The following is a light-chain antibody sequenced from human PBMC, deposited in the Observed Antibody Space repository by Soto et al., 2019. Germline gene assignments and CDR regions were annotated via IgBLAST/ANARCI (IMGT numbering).Light chain of an antibody. Sequence: QSALTQPASVSGSPGQSITISCTGTSSDVGGYNYVSWYQQHPCKAPKLMIYDVSNRPSGVSNRFSGSKSGNTASLTISGLQAEDAADYYCSSYTSSSTLVVFGGGTKLTVL. V-gene: IGLV2-14*01. J-gene: IGLJ2*01. CDR3: SSYTSSSTLVV. CDR2: DVS. CDR1: SSDVGGYNY.